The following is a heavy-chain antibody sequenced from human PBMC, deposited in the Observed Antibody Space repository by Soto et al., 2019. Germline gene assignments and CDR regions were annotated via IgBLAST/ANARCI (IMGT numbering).Heavy chain of an antibody. J-gene: IGHJ5*02. V-gene: IGHV4-30-4*01. D-gene: IGHD5-18*01. CDR1: GDSITDGDYY. CDR2: IYYNGII. CDR3: DRGIQEGFDP. Sequence: SETLSLTCTVSGDSITDGDYYWSWIRQPPGKDLEWIAYIYYNGIIHYNPSLKSRVTISLDPSKNQFSLTMTSVTDADTAVYSCDRGIQEGFDPWGQGTLVTVS.